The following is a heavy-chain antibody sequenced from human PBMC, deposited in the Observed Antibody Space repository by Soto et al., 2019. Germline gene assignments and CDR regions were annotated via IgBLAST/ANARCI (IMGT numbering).Heavy chain of an antibody. CDR3: AKDWAPSSAAYYFDY. Sequence: QVQLVESGGGLVQPGRSLRLSCTASGFTFSTYGIHWVRQAPGKGLEWVAMISFDGSYKYYADSVKGRFTISRDNSKNTLFLQMNSLRAEDMAFYYCAKDWAPSSAAYYFDYWGQGTLVTVSS. CDR2: ISFDGSYK. CDR1: GFTFSTYG. V-gene: IGHV3-30*18. J-gene: IGHJ4*02. D-gene: IGHD6-19*01.